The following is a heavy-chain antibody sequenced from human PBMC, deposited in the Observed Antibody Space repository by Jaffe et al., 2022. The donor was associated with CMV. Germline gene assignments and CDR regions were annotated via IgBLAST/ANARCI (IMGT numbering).Heavy chain of an antibody. V-gene: IGHV3-33*06. J-gene: IGHJ4*02. CDR2: IWHGGETK. CDR3: AKEFPRAHSYGPLNS. D-gene: IGHD3-16*01. CDR1: GFRFDSYA. Sequence: QVQLVESGGGVVQPGTSLRLSCAASGFRFDSYAMHWVRQAPGKGLEWVAIIWHGGETKYYADSVKGRFTVSRDDSKSTLYLQMNSLRVEDTASYYCAKEFPRAHSYGPLNSWGQGTLVTVSS.